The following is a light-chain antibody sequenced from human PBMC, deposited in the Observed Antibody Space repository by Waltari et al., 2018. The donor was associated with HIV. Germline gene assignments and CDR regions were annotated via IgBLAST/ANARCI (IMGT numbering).Light chain of an antibody. CDR2: DVS. V-gene: IGLV2-14*03. CDR1: SRDVGGYNY. Sequence: QSALTQPASVSGSPGQSITISCTGTSRDVGGYNYVSCYQHHPGKAPKPMIYDVSNRPSGVSNRLSGSKSGNTASLTISGLQAEDEADYYCNSYTTSSTLHVVFGGGTKLTVL. J-gene: IGLJ2*01. CDR3: NSYTTSSTLHVV.